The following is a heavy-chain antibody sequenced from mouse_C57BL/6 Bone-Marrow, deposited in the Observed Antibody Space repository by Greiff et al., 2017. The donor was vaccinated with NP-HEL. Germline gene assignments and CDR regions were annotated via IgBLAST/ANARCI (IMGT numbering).Heavy chain of an antibody. V-gene: IGHV1-54*01. CDR3: ARSYGNFWFAY. CDR1: GYAFTNYL. CDR2: INPGSGGT. J-gene: IGHJ3*01. D-gene: IGHD2-1*01. Sequence: VHLVESGAELVRPGTSVKVSCKASGYAFTNYLIEWVKQRPGQGLEWIGVINPGSGGTNYNEKFKGKATLTADKSSSTAYMQLSSLTSEDSAVYFCARSYGNFWFAYWGQGTLVTVSA.